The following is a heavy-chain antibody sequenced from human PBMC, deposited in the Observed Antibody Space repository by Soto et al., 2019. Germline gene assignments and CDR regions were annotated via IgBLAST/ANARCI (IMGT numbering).Heavy chain of an antibody. CDR1: GGTFSSYA. CDR3: ARGYYDSSGYPHEYISWYYFDY. J-gene: IGHJ4*02. D-gene: IGHD3-22*01. V-gene: IGHV1-69*13. CDR2: IIPIFGTA. Sequence: SVKVSCKASGGTFSSYAISWVRQAPGQGLEWMGGIIPIFGTANYAQKFQGRVTITADESTSTAYMELSSLRSEDTAVYYCARGYYDSSGYPHEYISWYYFDYWGQGTLVTVSS.